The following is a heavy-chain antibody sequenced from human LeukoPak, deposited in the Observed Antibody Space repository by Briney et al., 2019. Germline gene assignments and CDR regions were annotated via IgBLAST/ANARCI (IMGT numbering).Heavy chain of an antibody. J-gene: IGHJ4*02. CDR2: IYYSGST. CDR3: ARHGRRPEFDY. Sequence: SETLSLTCTVSGGSLSSYYWSWIRQPPGKGLEWIGYIYYSGSTNYNPSLKSRVTISVDTSKNQFSLKLSSVTAADTAVYYCARHGRRPEFDYWGQGTLVTVSS. CDR1: GGSLSSYY. V-gene: IGHV4-59*08.